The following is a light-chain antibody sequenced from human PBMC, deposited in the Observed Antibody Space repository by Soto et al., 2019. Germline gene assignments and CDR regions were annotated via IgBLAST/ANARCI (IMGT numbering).Light chain of an antibody. CDR1: QSISSD. J-gene: IGKJ4*01. CDR3: QQYNDWPLS. Sequence: IVMTQSPATLSVSPGERATLSCRASQSISSDVAWYRQKPGQPPTLILYGASTRAIGIRARFSGSGSGTEFTLTINSLQSEDFGTYYSQQYNDWPLSFGGGNKVEIK. CDR2: GAS. V-gene: IGKV3-15*01.